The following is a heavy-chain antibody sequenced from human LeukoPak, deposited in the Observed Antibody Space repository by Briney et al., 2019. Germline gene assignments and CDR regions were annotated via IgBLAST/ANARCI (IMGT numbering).Heavy chain of an antibody. CDR2: IYTSGST. CDR3: ARDGGMGIAATGVDY. J-gene: IGHJ4*02. V-gene: IGHV4-4*07. D-gene: IGHD6-13*01. CDR1: GGSISSYY. Sequence: SETLSLTCTVSGGSISSYYWSWIRQPAGKGLEWIGRIYTSGSTNYNPSLKSRVTISVDKSKNQFSLKLSSVTAADTAVYYCARDGGMGIAATGVDYWGQGTRVSVSS.